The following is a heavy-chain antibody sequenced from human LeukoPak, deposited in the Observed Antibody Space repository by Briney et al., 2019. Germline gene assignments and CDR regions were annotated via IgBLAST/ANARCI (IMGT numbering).Heavy chain of an antibody. D-gene: IGHD1-26*01. V-gene: IGHV3-23*01. CDR2: ISGSGGST. Sequence: GGSLRLSCAASGFTFSSYAMSWVRQAPGKGLEWVSAISGSGGSTYYTGSVKGRFTISRDNSKNTLYLQMNSLRAEDTAVYYCAKEKWELLGGYFDYWGQGTLVTVSS. CDR1: GFTFSSYA. J-gene: IGHJ4*02. CDR3: AKEKWELLGGYFDY.